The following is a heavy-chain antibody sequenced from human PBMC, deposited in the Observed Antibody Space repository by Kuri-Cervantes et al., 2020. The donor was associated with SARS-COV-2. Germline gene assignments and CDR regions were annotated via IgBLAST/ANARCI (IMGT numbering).Heavy chain of an antibody. CDR1: GFTFSSYS. D-gene: IGHD3-10*01. Sequence: GGSLRLSCAASGFTFSSYSMNWVRQAPGKGLEWVSSISSSSSYIYYADSVKGRFTISRDDAKKSLYLQMNSLRAEDTAMYFCARDYGSGGRFDFWGQGSRVTVSS. CDR2: ISSSSSYI. J-gene: IGHJ4*02. V-gene: IGHV3-21*01. CDR3: ARDYGSGGRFDF.